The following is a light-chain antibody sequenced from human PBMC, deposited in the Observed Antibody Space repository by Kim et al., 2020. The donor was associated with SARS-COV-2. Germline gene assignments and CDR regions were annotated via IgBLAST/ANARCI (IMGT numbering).Light chain of an antibody. CDR1: NVGGHS. V-gene: IGLV3-21*01. CDR2: HDS. J-gene: IGLJ6*01. CDR3: QVWDTDTDHYV. Sequence: SYELTQPPSVSVAPGQTATITCGGNNVGGHSVHWYQQKPGQAPVLVMYHDSDRPSGIPERFSGSKSANTATLTISRVEAGDEADYYCQVWDTDTDHYVFGPGTKVTVL.